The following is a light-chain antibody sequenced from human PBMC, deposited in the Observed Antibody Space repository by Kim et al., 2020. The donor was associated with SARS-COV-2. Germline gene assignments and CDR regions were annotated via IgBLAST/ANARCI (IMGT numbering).Light chain of an antibody. CDR3: MQALQTPNT. CDR1: QSLVYSDGKIY. CDR2: LTS. J-gene: IGKJ2*01. Sequence: DIVMTQSPLSLSVTXGETASISCRTSQSLVYSDGKIYLDWYLQKPGQPPQLLIYLTSDRASGVPDRFSGSGSATDFTLKISRVEAEDVGIYYCMQALQTPNTFGQGTKLEI. V-gene: IGKV2-28*01.